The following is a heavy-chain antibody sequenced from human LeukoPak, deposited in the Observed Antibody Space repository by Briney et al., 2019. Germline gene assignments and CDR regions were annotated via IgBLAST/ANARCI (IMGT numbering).Heavy chain of an antibody. CDR2: ISGSGGST. V-gene: IGHV3-23*01. CDR1: GFTFSSYA. CDR3: AKDPGRRNLFDP. J-gene: IGHJ5*02. Sequence: GGSLRLSCAASGFTFSSYAMSWVRQAPGKGLEWVSAISGSGGSTYYADSVKGRFTISRDNSKNTLYPQMNSLRAEDTAVYYCAKDPGRRNLFDPWGQGTLVTVSS.